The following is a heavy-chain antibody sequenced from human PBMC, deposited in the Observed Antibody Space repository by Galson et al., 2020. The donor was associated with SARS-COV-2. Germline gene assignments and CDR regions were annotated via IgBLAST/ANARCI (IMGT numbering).Heavy chain of an antibody. D-gene: IGHD2-2*01. Sequence: ASETLSLTCTVSDGSVSSSGYYWSWIRQPPGKGLEWIGYVYYSGSTDYNPSPKSRVTISLDTSKNQFSLKLSSVTAADTAVYYCARGRKLRDIVVVPTVHFDYWGQGTLVTVSS. CDR2: VYYSGST. J-gene: IGHJ4*02. CDR3: ARGRKLRDIVVVPTVHFDY. CDR1: DGSVSSSGYY. V-gene: IGHV4-61*08.